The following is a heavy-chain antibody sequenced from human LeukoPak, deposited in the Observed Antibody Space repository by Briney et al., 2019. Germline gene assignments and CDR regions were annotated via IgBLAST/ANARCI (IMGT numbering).Heavy chain of an antibody. CDR3: ARDSTFCSSTSCYPDY. V-gene: IGHV1-46*03. J-gene: IGHJ4*02. Sequence: GASVKVSCKASGYTFTSYYMHWVRQAPGQGLEWMGIINPSGGSTSYAQKFQGRVTMTRDTSTSTVYMELSSLRSEDTAAYYCARDSTFCSSTSCYPDYWGQGTLVTVSS. D-gene: IGHD2-2*01. CDR2: INPSGGST. CDR1: GYTFTSYY.